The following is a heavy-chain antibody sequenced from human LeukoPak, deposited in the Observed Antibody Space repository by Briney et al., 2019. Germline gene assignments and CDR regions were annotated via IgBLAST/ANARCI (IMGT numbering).Heavy chain of an antibody. V-gene: IGHV3-43*02. CDR2: ISGDGGST. CDR1: GFTFDDYA. Sequence: GGSLRLSCAASGFTFDDYAMHWVRQAPGKGLEWVSLISGDGGSTYYADSVKGRFTISRDNSKNTLYLQMNSLRAEDTAVYYCARSSWGSYYPLFDYWGQGTLVTVSS. J-gene: IGHJ4*02. D-gene: IGHD3-10*01. CDR3: ARSSWGSYYPLFDY.